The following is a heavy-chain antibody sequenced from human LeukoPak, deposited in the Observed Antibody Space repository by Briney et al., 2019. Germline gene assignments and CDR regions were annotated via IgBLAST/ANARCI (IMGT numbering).Heavy chain of an antibody. Sequence: PGTSLRLSCAASGFTFSSYGMHWVRQAPGKGLEWVAVIWNDGNYKFYRDSVKARFSISRDNSEGMLYLQMDSLRVEDTAVYYCAKGRVGADRPPFDYWGQGTLVTASP. CDR1: GFTFSSYG. CDR2: IWNDGNYK. CDR3: AKGRVGADRPPFDY. J-gene: IGHJ4*02. V-gene: IGHV3-33*06. D-gene: IGHD1-26*01.